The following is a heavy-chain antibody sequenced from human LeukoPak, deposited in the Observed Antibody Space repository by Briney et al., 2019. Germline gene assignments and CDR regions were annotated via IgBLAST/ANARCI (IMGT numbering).Heavy chain of an antibody. CDR1: GFTFSTSR. Sequence: GGSLRLSCAASGFTFSTSRMHWVRQVPGKGLVWVSRINSDGRSTDYADSVKGRFTISRDNTKNTLYLQMNSLRVEDTAVYYCAHTVWSGNYFDYWGQGTLVTVSS. CDR3: AHTVWSGNYFDY. CDR2: INSDGRST. J-gene: IGHJ4*02. D-gene: IGHD3-3*01. V-gene: IGHV3-74*01.